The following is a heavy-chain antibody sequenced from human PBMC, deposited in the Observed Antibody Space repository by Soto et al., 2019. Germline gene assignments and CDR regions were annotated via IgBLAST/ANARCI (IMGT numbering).Heavy chain of an antibody. J-gene: IGHJ4*02. V-gene: IGHV1-69*13. Sequence: ASVKVSCKASGGTFSSYAISWVRQAPGQGLEWMGGIIPIFGTANYAQKFQGRVTITADESTSTAYMELSSLRSEDTAVYYCARAADCTNGVCYRLDYWGQGTLVTVSS. CDR2: IIPIFGTA. CDR1: GGTFSSYA. CDR3: ARAADCTNGVCYRLDY. D-gene: IGHD2-8*01.